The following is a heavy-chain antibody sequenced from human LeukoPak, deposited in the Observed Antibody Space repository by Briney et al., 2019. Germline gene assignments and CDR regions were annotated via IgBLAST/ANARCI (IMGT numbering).Heavy chain of an antibody. CDR3: ARGRSWEPNDAFDI. CDR2: ISYDGSNK. D-gene: IGHD1-26*01. J-gene: IGHJ3*02. V-gene: IGHV3-30-3*01. Sequence: GGSLRLSCAASTFTFSNYAFHWVRQAPGKGLERVAVISYDGSNKYYADSVKGRFTISRDNSKNTLYLQMNSLRGEDTAVYHCARGRSWEPNDAFDIWGQKTMVTVSS. CDR1: TFTFSNYA.